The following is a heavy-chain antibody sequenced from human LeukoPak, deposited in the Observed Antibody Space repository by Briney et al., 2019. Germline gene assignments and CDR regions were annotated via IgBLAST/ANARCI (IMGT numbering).Heavy chain of an antibody. J-gene: IGHJ4*02. Sequence: ASVKVSCKASGYTFTSYGISWVRQAPGQGLEWMGWISAYNGNTNYAQKLQGRVTMTTDTSTSTAYMELRSLRSDDTAVYYCARVLVNHYYHSPRVPLPAYYWGQGTLVTVSS. CDR1: GYTFTSYG. CDR2: ISAYNGNT. CDR3: ARVLVNHYYHSPRVPLPAYY. D-gene: IGHD3-22*01. V-gene: IGHV1-18*01.